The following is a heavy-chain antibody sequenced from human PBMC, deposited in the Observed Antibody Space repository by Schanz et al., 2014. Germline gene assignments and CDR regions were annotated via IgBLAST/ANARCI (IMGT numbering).Heavy chain of an antibody. CDR3: AKDPSHGDYDYYFDY. D-gene: IGHD3-22*01. J-gene: IGHJ4*02. V-gene: IGHV3-33*06. CDR2: IWYDENNK. Sequence: VQLLESGGGVVQPGRSLRLSCAASGFIFSSYGLHWVRQAPGKGLEWVAVIWYDENNKYYADSVKGRFTMSRDNSKNTLYLQMNSLRAEDTAVYYCAKDPSHGDYDYYFDYWGQGTLVTVSS. CDR1: GFIFSSYG.